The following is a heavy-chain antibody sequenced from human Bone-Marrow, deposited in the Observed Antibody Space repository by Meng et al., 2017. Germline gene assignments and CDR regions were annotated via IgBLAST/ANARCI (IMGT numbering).Heavy chain of an antibody. J-gene: IGHJ4*02. Sequence: QLWRSGVGVKKPGASVKVSCKASGYTFTSYAMHWVRQAPGQRLEWMGWINAGNGNTKYSQKFQGKVTITRDTSASTAYMELSSLRSEDTAVYYCARGNTYYDILTIDYWGQGTLVTVSS. D-gene: IGHD3-9*01. CDR2: INAGNGNT. V-gene: IGHV1-3*01. CDR1: GYTFTSYA. CDR3: ARGNTYYDILTIDY.